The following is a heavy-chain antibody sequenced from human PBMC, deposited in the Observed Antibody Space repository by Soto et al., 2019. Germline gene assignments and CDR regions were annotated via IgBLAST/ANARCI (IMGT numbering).Heavy chain of an antibody. CDR1: GFTFSSYG. CDR2: IWYDGSNK. Sequence: PGGSLRLSCAASGFTFSSYGMHWVRQAPGKGLEWVAVIWYDGSNKYYADSVKGRFTISRDNSKNTLYLQMNSLRAEDTAVYYCARDLERRYFDYWGQGTLVTVSS. CDR3: ARDLERRYFDY. J-gene: IGHJ4*02. D-gene: IGHD1-1*01. V-gene: IGHV3-33*01.